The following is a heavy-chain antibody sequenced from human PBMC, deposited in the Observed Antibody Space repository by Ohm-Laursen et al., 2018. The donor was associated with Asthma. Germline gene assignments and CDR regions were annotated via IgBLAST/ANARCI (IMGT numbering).Heavy chain of an antibody. V-gene: IGHV3-48*02. J-gene: IGHJ4*02. CDR3: ARVADYDFWSGYSLDY. D-gene: IGHD3-3*01. Sequence: SLRLSCAASGFTFSSYTMNWVRQAPGKGLEWVSYVSSSGNTLYYADSVKGRFTISRDNAQNSLYLQMTSLRDEDTAVYYCARVADYDFWSGYSLDYWGQGTLVTVSS. CDR2: VSSSGNTL. CDR1: GFTFSSYT.